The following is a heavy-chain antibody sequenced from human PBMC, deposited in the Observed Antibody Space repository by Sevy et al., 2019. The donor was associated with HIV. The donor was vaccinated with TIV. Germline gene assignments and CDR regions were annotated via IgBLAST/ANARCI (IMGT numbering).Heavy chain of an antibody. Sequence: GGSLRLSCAASVFTFNFHGMHWVRQAPGKGLEWVAFIWHDGSNKYMADSVKGRFTISRDNSKNTLFLQMNSLTVEDTAVYYCARETDNSARWLDPWGQGTLVTVSS. V-gene: IGHV3-30*02. J-gene: IGHJ5*02. CDR3: ARETDNSARWLDP. CDR2: IWHDGSNK. D-gene: IGHD4-4*01. CDR1: VFTFNFHG.